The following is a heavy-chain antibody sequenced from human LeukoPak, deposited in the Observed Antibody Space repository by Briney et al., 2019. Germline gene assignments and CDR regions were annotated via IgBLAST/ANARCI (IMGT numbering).Heavy chain of an antibody. J-gene: IGHJ6*02. CDR3: ARVRIGQQLDKYYYYAMDV. Sequence: ASVKVSCKASGYTFTGYYMHWVRQAPGQGPEWMAWINPNSGGTNYAQKFQGRVTMTTDTSISTAYMEVTRLRSDDTAVYYCARVRIGQQLDKYYYYAMDVWGQGTTVTVSS. D-gene: IGHD6-13*01. CDR2: INPNSGGT. V-gene: IGHV1-2*02. CDR1: GYTFTGYY.